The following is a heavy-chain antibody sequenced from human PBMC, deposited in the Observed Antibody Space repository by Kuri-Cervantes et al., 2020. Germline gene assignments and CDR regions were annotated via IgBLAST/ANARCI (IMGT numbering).Heavy chain of an antibody. Sequence: GESLKISCTASGFTFSTYGMHWVRQAPGKGLEWVAVISYDGTNIHYADSVKGRFTISRDNSKNTLYLQMNSLRAEDTAVYYCARDPAFRSAGRTNYFDYWGQGTLVTVSS. CDR3: ARDPAFRSAGRTNYFDY. D-gene: IGHD6-13*01. CDR2: ISYDGTNI. J-gene: IGHJ4*02. CDR1: GFTFSTYG. V-gene: IGHV3-30*03.